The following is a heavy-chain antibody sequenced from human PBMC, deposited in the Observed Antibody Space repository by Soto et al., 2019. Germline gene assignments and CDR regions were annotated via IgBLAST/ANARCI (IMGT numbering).Heavy chain of an antibody. J-gene: IGHJ3*02. D-gene: IGHD3-10*01. CDR2: IYYSGST. CDR3: ARVWGGACDI. CDR1: GGSISSYY. Sequence: QVQLQESGPGLVKPSETLSLTCTVSGGSISSYYWSWIRQPPGKGLEWIGYIYYSGSTNYNPSLXGXVXIXLDTSKNQFSRKLSSVTAADTAVYYCARVWGGACDIWGQGTMVTVSS. V-gene: IGHV4-59*01.